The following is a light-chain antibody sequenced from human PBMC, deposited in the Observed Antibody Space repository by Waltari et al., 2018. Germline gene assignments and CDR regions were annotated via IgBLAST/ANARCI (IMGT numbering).Light chain of an antibody. CDR3: QQYGSSPRYT. CDR2: GAS. CDR1: QSVSSSY. J-gene: IGKJ2*01. Sequence: EIVLTQSPGTLSLSPGERATLPCRASQSVSSSYLAWYQQTPGQAPRLLIYGASSRATGIPDRFSGSGSGTDFTLTISRLEPEDFAVYYCQQYGSSPRYTFGQGTKLEIK. V-gene: IGKV3-20*01.